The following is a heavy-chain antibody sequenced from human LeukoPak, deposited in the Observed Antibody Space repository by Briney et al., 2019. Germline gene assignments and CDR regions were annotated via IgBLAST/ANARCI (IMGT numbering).Heavy chain of an antibody. CDR2: ISGGGST. Sequence: PGGSLRLSCAASGFTFSSYAMSWVRQAPGKGLEWVSAISGGGSTYYADSVKGRFTISRDNSKNTLYPQMNSLRAEDTAVYYCAKAYYYDSCFDYWGQGTLVTVSS. CDR3: AKAYYYDSCFDY. V-gene: IGHV3-23*01. J-gene: IGHJ4*02. CDR1: GFTFSSYA. D-gene: IGHD3-22*01.